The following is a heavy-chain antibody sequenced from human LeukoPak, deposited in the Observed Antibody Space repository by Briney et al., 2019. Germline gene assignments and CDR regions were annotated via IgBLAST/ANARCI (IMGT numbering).Heavy chain of an antibody. CDR2: IGIDSGNT. CDR3: ARDYKYAFDN. V-gene: IGHV3-48*01. Sequence: PGGSLRLSCAASGFTFSDYSMNWVRQAPGKGLEGISYIGIDSGNTNYADSVKGRFTISGDKAKNPLYLQMNSLRVEDTAVYYCARDYKYAFDNWGQGTLVTVSS. CDR1: GFTFSDYS. J-gene: IGHJ4*02. D-gene: IGHD5-24*01.